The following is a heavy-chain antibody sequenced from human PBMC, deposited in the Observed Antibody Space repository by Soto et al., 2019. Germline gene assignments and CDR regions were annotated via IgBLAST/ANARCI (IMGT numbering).Heavy chain of an antibody. V-gene: IGHV3-74*01. D-gene: IGHD4-17*01. CDR2: INGDGTNT. J-gene: IGHJ4*02. CDR3: VRSYGDPPG. Sequence: EVQLVESGGGVVQPGGSLRLSCAASGFTFSSDWMHWVRQAPGKGLVWVSRINGDGTNTDYADSVKGRFTISRANPKNTLYLQMNSLRVEDAAVYYCVRSYGDPPGWGQGTLVTVSS. CDR1: GFTFSSDW.